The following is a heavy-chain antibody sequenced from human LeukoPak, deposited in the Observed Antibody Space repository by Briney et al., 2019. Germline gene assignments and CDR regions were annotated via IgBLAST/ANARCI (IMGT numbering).Heavy chain of an antibody. Sequence: GGSLRLSCAASGFTFDDYGMSWVRQAPGKGLEWVSGINWNGGSTGYADSVKGRFTISRDNAKNSMYLQMNSLRAEDTALYYCARAGGGYQLLLNAFDIWGQGTMVTVSS. CDR2: INWNGGST. D-gene: IGHD2-2*01. V-gene: IGHV3-20*04. J-gene: IGHJ3*02. CDR3: ARAGGGYQLLLNAFDI. CDR1: GFTFDDYG.